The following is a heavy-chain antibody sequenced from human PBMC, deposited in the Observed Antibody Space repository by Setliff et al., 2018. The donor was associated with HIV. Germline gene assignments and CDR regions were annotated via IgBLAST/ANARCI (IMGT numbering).Heavy chain of an antibody. Sequence: GGSLRLSCAASGFTFNNAWMSWVRLAPGKGLEWVGRIQSKTDGGTTDYAAPVKGRFTISRDDSRKTLYLQMNSLRTEDTAVYYCTRNNVAWYQPLGYFDLWGRGNQVTVSS. D-gene: IGHD2-2*01. CDR2: IQSKTDGGTT. CDR1: GFTFNNAW. CDR3: TRNNVAWYQPLGYFDL. V-gene: IGHV3-15*01. J-gene: IGHJ2*01.